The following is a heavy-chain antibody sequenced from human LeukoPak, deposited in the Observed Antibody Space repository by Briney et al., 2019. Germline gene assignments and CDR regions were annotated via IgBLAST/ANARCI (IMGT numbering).Heavy chain of an antibody. CDR2: ISDTGGRT. CDR1: GITLSNYG. CDR3: AKRGVVIRVILVGFHKEAYYFDS. V-gene: IGHV3-23*01. D-gene: IGHD3-22*01. Sequence: GGSLRLSCAVSGITLSNYGMTWVRQAPGKGLEWVAGISDTGGRTNYADSVKGRFTISRDNPKNTLYLQMNSLRAEDTAVCFCAKRGVVIRVILVGFHKEAYYFDSWGQGALVTVSS. J-gene: IGHJ4*02.